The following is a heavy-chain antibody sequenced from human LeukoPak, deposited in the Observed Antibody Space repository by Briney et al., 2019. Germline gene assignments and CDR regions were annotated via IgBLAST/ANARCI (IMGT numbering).Heavy chain of an antibody. D-gene: IGHD5-18*01. Sequence: SETLSLTCTVSGYSISTGYYWAWIRQPPGKGLEWIGSIYHSGSTYYNPSLKSRVTISVDTSKNQFSLKLNSVTAADTAVYYCARAYTYGYALFDYWGQGTLVTVSS. J-gene: IGHJ4*02. CDR1: GYSISTGYY. CDR2: IYHSGST. V-gene: IGHV4-38-2*02. CDR3: ARAYTYGYALFDY.